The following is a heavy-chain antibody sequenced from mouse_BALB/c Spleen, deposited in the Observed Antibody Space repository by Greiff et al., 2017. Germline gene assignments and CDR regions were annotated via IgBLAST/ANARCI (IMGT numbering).Heavy chain of an antibody. CDR3: AREREAWFAY. J-gene: IGHJ3*01. CDR2: ISDGGSYT. V-gene: IGHV5-4*02. Sequence: DVHLVESGGGLVKPGGSLKLSCAASGFTFSDYYMYWVRQTPEKRLEWVATISDGGSYTYYPDSVKGRFTISRDNAKNNLYLQMSSLKSEDTAMYYCAREREAWFAYWGQGTLVTVSA. CDR1: GFTFSDYY.